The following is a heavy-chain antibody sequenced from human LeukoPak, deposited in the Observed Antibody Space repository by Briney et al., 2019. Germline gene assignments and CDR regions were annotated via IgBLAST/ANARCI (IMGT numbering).Heavy chain of an antibody. CDR1: GYSFTSYW. D-gene: IGHD3-22*01. CDR3: ARPHYYDSSGYYEIPYAFDI. V-gene: IGHV5-51*01. Sequence: GESLKISCKGSGYSFTSYWIGWVRQMPGKGLEWMGIIYPGDSDTRYSPSFQGQVTISADKSISTAYLQWSSLKASETAMYYCARPHYYDSSGYYEIPYAFDIWGQGTMVTVSS. J-gene: IGHJ3*02. CDR2: IYPGDSDT.